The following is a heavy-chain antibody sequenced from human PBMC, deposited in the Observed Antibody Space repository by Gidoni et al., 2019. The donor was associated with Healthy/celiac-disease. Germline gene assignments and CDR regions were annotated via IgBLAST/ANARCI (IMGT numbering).Heavy chain of an antibody. CDR3: ARDSSTVTTYWYFDL. CDR1: GGSIRSGGYY. V-gene: IGHV4-31*03. D-gene: IGHD4-17*01. Sequence: QVQLQESGPGLVKPSQTLSLTCTVSGGSIRSGGYYWSWIRQHPGKGLEWIGYIYYSGSTYYNPSLKSRVTISVDTSKNQFSLKLSSVTAADTAVYYCARDSSTVTTYWYFDLWGRGTLVTLSS. J-gene: IGHJ2*01. CDR2: IYYSGST.